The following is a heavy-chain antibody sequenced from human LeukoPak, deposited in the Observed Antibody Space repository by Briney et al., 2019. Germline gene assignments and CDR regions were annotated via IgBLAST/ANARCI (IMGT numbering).Heavy chain of an antibody. CDR2: IYSGGST. J-gene: IGHJ5*02. D-gene: IGHD3-22*01. Sequence: GGSLRLSCAASGFTVSSNYMSWVRQAPGKGLEWVSVIYSGGSTYYADSVKGRFTISRDNSKNTLCLQMNSLRAEDTAVYYCAKDPLDYYDSSGYLNWFDPWGQGTLVTVSS. CDR1: GFTVSSNY. CDR3: AKDPLDYYDSSGYLNWFDP. V-gene: IGHV3-53*01.